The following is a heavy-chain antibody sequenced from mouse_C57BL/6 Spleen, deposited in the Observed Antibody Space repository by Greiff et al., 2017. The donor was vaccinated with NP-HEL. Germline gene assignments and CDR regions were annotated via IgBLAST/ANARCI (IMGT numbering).Heavy chain of an antibody. V-gene: IGHV1-54*01. CDR3: ARIPPITTVVADY. Sequence: QVHVKQSGAELVRPGTSVKVSCKASGYAFTNYLIEWVKQRPGQGLEWIGVINPGSGGTNYNEKFKGKATLTADKSSSTAYMQLSSLTSEDSAVYFCARIPPITTVVADYWGQGTTLTVSS. D-gene: IGHD1-1*01. CDR2: INPGSGGT. J-gene: IGHJ2*01. CDR1: GYAFTNYL.